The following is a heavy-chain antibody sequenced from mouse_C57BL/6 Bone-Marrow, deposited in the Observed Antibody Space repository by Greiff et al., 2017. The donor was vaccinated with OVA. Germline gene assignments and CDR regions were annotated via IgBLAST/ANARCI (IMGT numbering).Heavy chain of an antibody. CDR3: TRGRLLADYAMDY. CDR2: IDPETGGT. D-gene: IGHD2-1*01. Sequence: QVQLQQSGAELVRPGASVTLSCKASGYTFTDYEMHWVKQTPVHGLEWIGAIDPETGGTAYNQKFKGKAILTADKSSSTAYMELRSLTSEDSAVYYCTRGRLLADYAMDYWGQGTSVTVSS. CDR1: GYTFTDYE. J-gene: IGHJ4*01. V-gene: IGHV1-15*01.